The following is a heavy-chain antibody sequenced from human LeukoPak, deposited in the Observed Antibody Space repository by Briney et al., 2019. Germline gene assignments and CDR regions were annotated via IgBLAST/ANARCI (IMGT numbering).Heavy chain of an antibody. CDR1: GFTFSTSW. V-gene: IGHV3-74*01. J-gene: IGHJ4*02. CDR2: INRDGSRT. Sequence: GGSLRLACAASGFTFSTSWMHWVRQAPGKGLVWVSHINRDGSRTTYADSVKGRFTISRDNAKNTVYLQMNSLRAEDTAVYYCVRDLYRIVVVPHYFDYWGQGTLVTV. CDR3: VRDLYRIVVVPHYFDY. D-gene: IGHD3-22*01.